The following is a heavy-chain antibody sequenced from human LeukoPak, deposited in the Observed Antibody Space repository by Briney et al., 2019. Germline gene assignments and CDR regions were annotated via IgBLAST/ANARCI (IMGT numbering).Heavy chain of an antibody. Sequence: PGGSLRLSCAASGFTFSSYSMNWVRQAPGKGLEWVSSISSSSSYIYYADSVKGRFTISRDNAKNSLYLQMNSLRAEDTAVYYCARQKLIAARPSGHDYWGQGTLVTVSS. CDR3: ARQKLIAARPSGHDY. J-gene: IGHJ4*02. D-gene: IGHD6-6*01. CDR2: ISSSSSYI. CDR1: GFTFSSYS. V-gene: IGHV3-21*01.